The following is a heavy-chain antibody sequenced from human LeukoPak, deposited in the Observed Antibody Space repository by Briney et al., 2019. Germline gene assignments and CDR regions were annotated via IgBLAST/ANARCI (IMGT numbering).Heavy chain of an antibody. CDR1: GDSISSYY. J-gene: IGHJ5*02. Sequence: PSETLSLTCTVSGDSISSYYWSWIRQRARKGLEWIGRIYTSGNTKYNPSLKSRVTMSLDTSKNQFYLKLSSVTAADTAVYYCARGGVPGLVGTKVRRPWFDPWGQGTLVTVSS. D-gene: IGHD1-7*01. CDR2: IYTSGNT. V-gene: IGHV4-4*07. CDR3: ARGGVPGLVGTKVRRPWFDP.